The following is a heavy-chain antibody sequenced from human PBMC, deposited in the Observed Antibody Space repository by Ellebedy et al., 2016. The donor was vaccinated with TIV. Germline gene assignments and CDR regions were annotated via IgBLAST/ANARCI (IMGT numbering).Heavy chain of an antibody. V-gene: IGHV1-18*01. CDR3: ARAPPSYYYDSSGLAFDP. J-gene: IGHJ5*02. CDR1: GYTFTSYG. CDR2: ISAYNGNT. D-gene: IGHD3-22*01. Sequence: ASVKVSCXASGYTFTSYGISWVRQAPGQGLEWMGWISAYNGNTNYAQKLQGRVTMTTDTSTSTAYMELRSLRSDDTAVYYCARAPPSYYYDSSGLAFDPWGQGTLVTVSS.